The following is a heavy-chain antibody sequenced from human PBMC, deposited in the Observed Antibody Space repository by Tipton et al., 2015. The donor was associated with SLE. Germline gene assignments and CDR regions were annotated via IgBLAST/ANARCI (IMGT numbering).Heavy chain of an antibody. V-gene: IGHV4-59*08. J-gene: IGHJ4*02. CDR3: ARVGGGYSYGPFDY. Sequence: TLSLTCTVSGGSISSYYWSWIRQPPGKGLEWIGYIYYSGSTNYNPSLKSRVTISVDTSKNQFSLKLSSVTAADTAVYYCARVGGGYSYGPFDYWGQGTLVTVSS. D-gene: IGHD5-18*01. CDR2: IYYSGST. CDR1: GGSISSYY.